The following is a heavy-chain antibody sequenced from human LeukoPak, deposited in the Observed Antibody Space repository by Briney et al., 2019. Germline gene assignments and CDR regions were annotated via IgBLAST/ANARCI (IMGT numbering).Heavy chain of an antibody. CDR1: GLTFSNAW. D-gene: IGHD3-3*01. CDR3: AKDHYWSIDY. J-gene: IGHJ4*02. CDR2: IKGDGIST. Sequence: GGSLRLSCAVSGLTFSNAWMSWVRQPPGQGLVWVSRIKGDGISTYYADSVKGRFTISRDIAKNTLYLQMNSLRAEDTGVYYCAKDHYWSIDYWGRGTLVTVSS. V-gene: IGHV3-74*01.